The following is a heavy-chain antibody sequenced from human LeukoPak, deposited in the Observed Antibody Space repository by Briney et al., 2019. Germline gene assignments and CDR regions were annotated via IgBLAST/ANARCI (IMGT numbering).Heavy chain of an antibody. CDR3: ARHPDYGGNFDS. CDR1: GVSVTSYY. Sequence: SETLSLTCTVSGVSVTSYYWSWIRQPPGRGLEWIGYISYSGSTNYNPSLKSRVTISVDTSKNQFSLKLSSVTAADTAVYYCARHPDYGGNFDSWGQGTLVTVSS. D-gene: IGHD4-23*01. V-gene: IGHV4-59*08. CDR2: ISYSGST. J-gene: IGHJ4*02.